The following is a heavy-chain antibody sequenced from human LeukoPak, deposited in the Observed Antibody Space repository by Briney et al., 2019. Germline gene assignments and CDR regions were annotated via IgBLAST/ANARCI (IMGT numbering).Heavy chain of an antibody. Sequence: RGSLRLSRSASGFTFSSYSMKWVRPAPRKGLEWVSSISSSSSYIYYADSVKGRFTISRDNAKTSLYLQMNTLRAEDTAVYYCASELTASGYWGQGTLVTVSS. CDR2: ISSSSSYI. CDR1: GFTFSSYS. V-gene: IGHV3-21*01. J-gene: IGHJ4*02. D-gene: IGHD1-20*01. CDR3: ASELTASGY.